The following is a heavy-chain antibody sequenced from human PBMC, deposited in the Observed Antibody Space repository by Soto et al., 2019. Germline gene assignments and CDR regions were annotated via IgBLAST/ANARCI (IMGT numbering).Heavy chain of an antibody. CDR3: ARQIYDSDTGPNFQYYFDS. CDR2: IDPSDSQT. D-gene: IGHD3-22*01. Sequence: GESLEICCKGSGYSFACYLSTGVRQKPGKGLEWMGRIDPSDSQTYYSPSFRGHVTISVTKSITTVFLQWSSLRASNIAMYYCARQIYDSDTGPNFQYYFDSWGQGTPVTVSS. CDR1: GYSFACYL. V-gene: IGHV5-10-1*01. J-gene: IGHJ4*02.